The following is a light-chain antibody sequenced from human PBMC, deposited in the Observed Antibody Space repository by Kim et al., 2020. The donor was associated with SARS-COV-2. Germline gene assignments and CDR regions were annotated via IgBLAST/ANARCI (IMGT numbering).Light chain of an antibody. CDR1: QSIIKK. CDR3: QQYNDWPMYT. Sequence: EVVMTQSPATLSVSPGERATLSCRASQSIIKKLAWYQQKPGQAPRLLIYGASTRATDIPARFSGGGSGTEFTLTISSLQSEDSAVYYCQQYNDWPMYTFGQGTKLEI. CDR2: GAS. J-gene: IGKJ2*01. V-gene: IGKV3-15*01.